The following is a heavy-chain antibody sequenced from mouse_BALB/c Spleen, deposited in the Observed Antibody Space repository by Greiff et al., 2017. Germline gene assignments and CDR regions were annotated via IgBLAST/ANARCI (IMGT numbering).Heavy chain of an antibody. CDR3: NANDGYYGGFAY. CDR2: IDPENGDT. CDR1: GFNIKDYY. V-gene: IGHV14-4*02. J-gene: IGHJ3*01. Sequence: VQLQQSGAELVRSGASVKLSCTASGFNIKDYYMHWVKQRPEQGLEWIGWIDPENGDTEYAPKFQGKATMTADTSSNTAYLQLSSLTSEDTAVYYCNANDGYYGGFAYWGQGTLVTVSA. D-gene: IGHD2-3*01.